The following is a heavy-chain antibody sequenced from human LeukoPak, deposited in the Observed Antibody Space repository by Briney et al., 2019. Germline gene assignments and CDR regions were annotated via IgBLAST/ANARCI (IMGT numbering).Heavy chain of an antibody. CDR2: IVGSSST. V-gene: IGHV3-21*01. CDR1: GFTFSNFA. CDR3: ARIGTGSSRDY. Sequence: GGSLRLSCAASGFTFSNFAMTWVSQAPGKGLEWVSSIVGSSSTYYADSLKGRFTISRDNAKNSLYLQMNSLRAEDTAVYYCARIGTGSSRDYWGQGTLVTVSS. D-gene: IGHD1/OR15-1a*01. J-gene: IGHJ4*02.